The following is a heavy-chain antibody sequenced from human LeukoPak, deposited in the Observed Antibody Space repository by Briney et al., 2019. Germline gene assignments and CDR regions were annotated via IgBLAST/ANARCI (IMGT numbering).Heavy chain of an antibody. V-gene: IGHV3-21*01. CDR1: GFTFSSYS. J-gene: IGHJ6*04. CDR3: AREGRYCSGGSCYGFYGMDV. D-gene: IGHD2-15*01. CDR2: ISISSSYI. Sequence: GGSLRLSCAASGFTFSSYSMNWVRQAPGKGLEWVSSISISSSYIYYADSVKGRFTISRDNAKNSLYLQMNSLRAEDTTVYYCAREGRYCSGGSCYGFYGMDVWGKGTTVTVSS.